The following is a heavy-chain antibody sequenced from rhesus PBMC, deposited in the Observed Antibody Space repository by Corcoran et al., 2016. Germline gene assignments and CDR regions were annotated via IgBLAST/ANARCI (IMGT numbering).Heavy chain of an antibody. D-gene: IGHD2-27*01. CDR2: IGGARGSP. CDR1: GGSISGYY. V-gene: IGHV4-165*02. J-gene: IGHJ5-1*01. Sequence: QVQLQESGPGLVKSSETLSLTCAVSGGSISGYYWNWIRQSPGKGLEWSGFIGGARGSPNYIPSLKHRVHISTDPSKNQFSLKLRAVTAADTALYYCARSPPLAYFRFDVWGAGVLVTVSS. CDR3: ARSPPLAYFRFDV.